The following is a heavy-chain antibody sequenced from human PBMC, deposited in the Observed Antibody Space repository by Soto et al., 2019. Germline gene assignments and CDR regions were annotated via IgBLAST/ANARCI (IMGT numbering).Heavy chain of an antibody. D-gene: IGHD6-13*01. J-gene: IGHJ4*02. CDR2: IYYSGST. CDR3: ARRQQPPEGYFDY. Sequence: TLSLTCTVSGGSLSSGGYYWSWIRQHPGKGLEWIGYIYYSGSTYYNPSLKSRVTISVDTSKNQFSLKLSSVTAADTAVYYCARRQQPPEGYFDYWGQGTLVTVSS. V-gene: IGHV4-31*03. CDR1: GGSLSSGGYY.